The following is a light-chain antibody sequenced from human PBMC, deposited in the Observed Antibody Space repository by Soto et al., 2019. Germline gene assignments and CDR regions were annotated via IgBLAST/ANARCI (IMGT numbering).Light chain of an antibody. Sequence: EIVFPQSPGTLSFSPEQRATLSCKTSQSVSSSYLAWYQQKPGQAPRLLIYGASSRATGIPDRFSGSGSGTDFTLTISRLEPEDFAVYYCQQYGSSPKTFGQGTKVDIK. V-gene: IGKV3-20*01. J-gene: IGKJ1*01. CDR3: QQYGSSPKT. CDR2: GAS. CDR1: QSVSSSY.